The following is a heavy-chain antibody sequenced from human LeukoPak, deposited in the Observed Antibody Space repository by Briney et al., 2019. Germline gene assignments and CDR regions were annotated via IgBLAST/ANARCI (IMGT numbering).Heavy chain of an antibody. CDR1: GGSFSGYY. J-gene: IGHJ4*02. D-gene: IGHD5-18*01. V-gene: IGHV4-34*01. CDR2: INHSGST. CDR3: ARGQRGYRPYYFDY. Sequence: SETLSLTCAVYGGSFSGYYWSWIRQPPGKGLEWIGEINHSGSTNYNPSLKSRVTISVDTSKNQFSLKLSSVTAADTAVYYCARGQRGYRPYYFDYWGQGTLVTVSS.